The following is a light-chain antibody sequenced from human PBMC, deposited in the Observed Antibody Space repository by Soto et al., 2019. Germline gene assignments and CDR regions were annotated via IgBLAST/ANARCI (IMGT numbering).Light chain of an antibody. Sequence: EIVLTQSPGTLSLSPGESATLSCRASQSVSSTYLAWYRQKPGQSPRLLIYGASSGATGIPDRFSGSGSGTDFTLTISSLEPEDFAVYYCQQFGSSPITFGQGTRLEIK. CDR1: QSVSSTY. V-gene: IGKV3-20*01. CDR2: GAS. CDR3: QQFGSSPIT. J-gene: IGKJ5*01.